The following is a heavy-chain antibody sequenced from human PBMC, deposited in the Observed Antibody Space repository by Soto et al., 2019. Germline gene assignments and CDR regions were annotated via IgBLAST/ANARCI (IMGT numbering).Heavy chain of an antibody. J-gene: IGHJ6*02. D-gene: IGHD3-3*01. V-gene: IGHV3-7*03. CDR1: GFTFSSYW. Sequence: GSLRLSCAASGFTFSSYWMSWVRQAPGKGLEWVANIKQDGSEKYYVDSVKGRFTISRDNAKNSLYLQMNSLRAEDTAVYYCARDQGITTFGVYSMYYYGMDVWGQGTTVTVSS. CDR2: IKQDGSEK. CDR3: ARDQGITTFGVYSMYYYGMDV.